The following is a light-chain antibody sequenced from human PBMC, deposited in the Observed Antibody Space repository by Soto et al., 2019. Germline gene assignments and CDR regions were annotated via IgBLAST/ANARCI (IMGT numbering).Light chain of an antibody. J-gene: IGKJ1*01. CDR1: QTISSW. CDR2: KAS. Sequence: DIRMTQSPSTLSGSVGDRVTITCRASQTISSWLAWYQQKPGKAPKLLIYKASTLKSGVPSRFSGSGSGTESTLTISSLQPDDCATDYCQHDNSYAEAFGQGTKVELK. V-gene: IGKV1-5*03. CDR3: QHDNSYAEA.